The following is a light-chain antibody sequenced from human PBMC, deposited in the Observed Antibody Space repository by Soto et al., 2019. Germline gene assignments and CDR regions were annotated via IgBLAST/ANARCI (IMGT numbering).Light chain of an antibody. V-gene: IGKV3-11*01. Sequence: EIVLTQSPGTLSLSTGERGTLSCRASQSVSSSNLAWYQQKPGQAPRLLIYDASKRATGIPARFSGSGSGTDFTLTISSLEPEDFALYYCQQRSNWPITFGQGTRLEIK. CDR1: QSVSSSN. J-gene: IGKJ5*01. CDR3: QQRSNWPIT. CDR2: DAS.